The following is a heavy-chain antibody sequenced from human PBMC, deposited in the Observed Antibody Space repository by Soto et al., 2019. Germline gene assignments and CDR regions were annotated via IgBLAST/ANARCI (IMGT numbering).Heavy chain of an antibody. D-gene: IGHD6-6*01. CDR3: ARERACGSSSGVDYYYGMGV. CDR1: GYTFTSYG. Sequence: QVQLVQSGAEVKKPGASVKVSCKASGYTFTSYGISWVRQAPGQGLEWMGWISAYNGNTNYAQKLQGRVTMTTDTSTSTGYTELMSLSSDDTAVYYCARERACGSSSGVDYYYGMGVWGRGTKVTVSS. CDR2: ISAYNGNT. V-gene: IGHV1-18*01. J-gene: IGHJ6*02.